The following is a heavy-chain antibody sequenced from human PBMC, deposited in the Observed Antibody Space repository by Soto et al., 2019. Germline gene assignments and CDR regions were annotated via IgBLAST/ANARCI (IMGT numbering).Heavy chain of an antibody. D-gene: IGHD5-18*01. J-gene: IGHJ3*02. CDR3: AREQTKWLQEACDM. Sequence: QGPLVQSGGEVKEPGASVRVSCKASGYTLINYGINWVRQAPGQGLEWLGWISPYNGKTEYAQKLQGRVTMTTDTSTSTVYMELRSLRSDDTAVYYCAREQTKWLQEACDMWGQGTMVTVSS. V-gene: IGHV1-18*01. CDR1: GYTLINYG. CDR2: ISPYNGKT.